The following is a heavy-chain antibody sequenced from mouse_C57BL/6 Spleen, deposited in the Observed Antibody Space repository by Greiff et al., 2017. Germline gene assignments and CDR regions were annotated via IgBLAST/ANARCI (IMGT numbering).Heavy chain of an antibody. CDR1: GYSITSGYY. CDR3: AREGRYPDY. Sequence: EVKLQESGPGLVKPSQSLSLTCSVTGYSITSGYYWNWIRQFPGNKLEWMGYISYDGSNNYNPSLKNRISITRDTSKNQFFLKLNSVTTEDTATYYCAREGRYPDYWGQGTTLTVSS. V-gene: IGHV3-6*01. D-gene: IGHD1-1*01. CDR2: ISYDGSN. J-gene: IGHJ2*01.